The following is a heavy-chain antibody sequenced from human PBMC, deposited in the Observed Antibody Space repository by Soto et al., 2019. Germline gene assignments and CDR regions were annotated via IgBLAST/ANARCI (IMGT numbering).Heavy chain of an antibody. D-gene: IGHD2-2*01. Sequence: GGSLRLSCAASGFDFSVYWMSWVRQAPGKGPEWVANIKFDGSEKQYVDSVKGRFTISRDNARNSVFLQMNSLRAGDTAVYYCVKDVGYCSSATCYSPRNHYFDAWGQGTLVTVSS. CDR2: IKFDGSEK. V-gene: IGHV3-7*03. J-gene: IGHJ5*02. CDR1: GFDFSVYW. CDR3: VKDVGYCSSATCYSPRNHYFDA.